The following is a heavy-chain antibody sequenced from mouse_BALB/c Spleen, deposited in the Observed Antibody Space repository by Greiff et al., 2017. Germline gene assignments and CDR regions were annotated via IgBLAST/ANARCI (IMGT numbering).Heavy chain of an antibody. D-gene: IGHD1-2*01. V-gene: IGHV1S135*01. CDR3: ARWHITTGGYYAMDY. CDR2: IDPYNGGT. Sequence: EVQLQQSGPELVKPGASVKVSCKASGYSFTDYNMYWVKQSHGKSLEWIGYIDPYNGGTSYNQKCKGKATLTVDTSSSTAFMHLNSLTSEDSAVYYCARWHITTGGYYAMDYWGQGTSVTVSA. CDR1: GYSFTDYN. J-gene: IGHJ4*01.